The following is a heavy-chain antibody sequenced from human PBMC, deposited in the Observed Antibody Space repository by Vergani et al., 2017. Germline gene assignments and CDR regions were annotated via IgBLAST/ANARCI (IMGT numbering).Heavy chain of an antibody. CDR3: ARDPRGPWNFDL. CDR1: GFDFSSYS. J-gene: IGHJ2*01. V-gene: IGHV3-48*01. CDR2: ISSSSSTI. Sequence: QLVESGGGWVQPGGSLRLSCVVSGFDFSSYSMNWVRQAPGKGLEWVSYISSSSSTIYYADSVKGRFTISRDNAKNSLYLQMNSLRAEDTAVYYCARDPRGPWNFDLWGRGTLITVSS.